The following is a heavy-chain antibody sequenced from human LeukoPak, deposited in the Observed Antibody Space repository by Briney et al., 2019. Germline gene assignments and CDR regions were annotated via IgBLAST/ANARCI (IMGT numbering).Heavy chain of an antibody. J-gene: IGHJ5*02. CDR3: ARGVRGGWYLGVWFDP. CDR2: INHSGST. V-gene: IGHV4-34*01. CDR1: GGSFSGYY. D-gene: IGHD6-19*01. Sequence: SETLSLTCAVYGGSFSGYYWSWIRQPAPKGLEWIGEINHSGSTNYNPSLKSRVTISVDTSKNQFSLKLSSVTAADTAVYYCARGVRGGWYLGVWFDPWGQGTLVTVSS.